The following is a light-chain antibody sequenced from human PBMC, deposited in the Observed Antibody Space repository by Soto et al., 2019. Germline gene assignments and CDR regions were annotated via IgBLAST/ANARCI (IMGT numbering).Light chain of an antibody. Sequence: QSALTQPPSVSGSPGQSVTISCTGTSNDVGTYNRVSWYQQSPGTAPKLMIYEVSSRPSGVPDRFSGSKSGNTASLTISGLQTEDEADYHCSSYAGSGTVVFGGGTKLTVL. CDR3: SSYAGSGTVV. CDR2: EVS. CDR1: SNDVGTYNR. J-gene: IGLJ3*02. V-gene: IGLV2-18*02.